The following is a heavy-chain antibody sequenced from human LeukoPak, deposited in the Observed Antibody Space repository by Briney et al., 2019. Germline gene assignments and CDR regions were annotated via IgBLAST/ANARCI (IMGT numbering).Heavy chain of an antibody. J-gene: IGHJ2*01. CDR2: ISAYDGNT. D-gene: IGHD6-13*01. CDR3: ARSGSAPGMTGAYWYFDL. Sequence: ASVKVSCKASGYTLTTYGISWVRQAPGQGLEWMGWISAYDGNTNYAQKLQGRVTMTTDTSTNTAYMELRSLRSDDTAVYYCARSGSAPGMTGAYWYFDLWGRGTLVTVSS. CDR1: GYTLTTYG. V-gene: IGHV1-18*01.